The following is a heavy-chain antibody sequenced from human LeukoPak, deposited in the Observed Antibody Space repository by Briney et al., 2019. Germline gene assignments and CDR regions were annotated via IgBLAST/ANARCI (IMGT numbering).Heavy chain of an antibody. CDR3: ARGSGYDSSYFDY. V-gene: IGHV3-30*04. D-gene: IGHD5-12*01. J-gene: IGHJ4*02. Sequence: GGSLRLSCAASGFTFSSYAIHCVRQAPGKGLEWVAVISYDGSNKYYADSVKGRFTFSRDNSKNTLYLQMNSLRAEDTAVYYCARGSGYDSSYFDYWGQGTLVTVSS. CDR2: ISYDGSNK. CDR1: GFTFSSYA.